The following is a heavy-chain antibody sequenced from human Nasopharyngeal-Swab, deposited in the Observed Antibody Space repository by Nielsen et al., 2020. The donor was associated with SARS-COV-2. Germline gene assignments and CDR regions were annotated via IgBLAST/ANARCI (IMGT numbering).Heavy chain of an antibody. Sequence: SQTLSLTCAISGDSVSPNSGAWNWIRQSPSRGLEWLARTYYRSRWYIDYAVSVKGRLTINSDASKNRFSLQLNSVTPEDTAVYYCVRSIHDTDLGNWYFDLWGRGALVTVSS. V-gene: IGHV6-1*01. CDR1: GDSVSPNSGA. J-gene: IGHJ2*01. CDR2: TYYRSRWYI. D-gene: IGHD3-16*01. CDR3: VRSIHDTDLGNWYFDL.